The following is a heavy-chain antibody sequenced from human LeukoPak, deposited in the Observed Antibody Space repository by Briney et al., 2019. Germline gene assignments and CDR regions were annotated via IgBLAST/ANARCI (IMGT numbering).Heavy chain of an antibody. J-gene: IGHJ4*02. CDR1: GFTFSSYA. D-gene: IGHD1-1*01. V-gene: IGHV3-30-3*01. Sequence: GGSLRLSCAASGFTFSSYAMHWVRQAPGKGLEWVAVICSGGSNKYYADSVKGRFTIARDNSKNSLYLQMNSLRADDTAVYYCARDNMSGAFDYWGQGTLVTVSS. CDR3: ARDNMSGAFDY. CDR2: ICSGGSNK.